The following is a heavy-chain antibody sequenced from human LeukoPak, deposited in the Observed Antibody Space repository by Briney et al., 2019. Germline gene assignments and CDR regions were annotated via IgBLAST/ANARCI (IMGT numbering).Heavy chain of an antibody. CDR1: GYTFTSYY. J-gene: IGHJ1*01. CDR2: INPSGGST. CDR3: ARGVFGELEKLMFQH. D-gene: IGHD3-10*02. V-gene: IGHV1-46*01. Sequence: ASVKVSCKASGYTFTSYYVHWVRQVPGQGLEWMGIINPSGGSTSYPQKFQDRVTMTRDTSTSTVYMELSSLKSDGTAIYYCARGVFGELEKLMFQHWGQGTLVTVSS.